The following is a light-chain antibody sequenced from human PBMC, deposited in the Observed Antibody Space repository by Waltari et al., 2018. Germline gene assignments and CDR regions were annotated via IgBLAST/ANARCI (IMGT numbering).Light chain of an antibody. CDR2: GDT. J-gene: IGLJ3*02. V-gene: IGLV1-40*01. CDR1: SSDIRADPA. CDR3: QSYDGSLSGFV. Sequence: QSVLRQPPSVSGAPGQRVTISCTGTSSDIRADPAVHWYQHFPGTAPKLIIYGDTRRPSGVPDRFSGSKSDTSLSAALTITGLQAEDEADYYCQSYDGSLSGFVFGGGTRLTVL.